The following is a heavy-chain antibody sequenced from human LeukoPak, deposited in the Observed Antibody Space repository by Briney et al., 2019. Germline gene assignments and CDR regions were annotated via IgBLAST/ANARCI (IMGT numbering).Heavy chain of an antibody. CDR2: IYHSGST. CDR1: GYSISSGYY. D-gene: IGHD1-1*01. CDR3: ARELERRGENWFDP. J-gene: IGHJ5*02. V-gene: IGHV4-38-2*02. Sequence: SEILSPTCTVSGYSISSGYYWGWIRQPPGKGLEWIGSIYHSGSTYYNPSLKSRVTISVDTSKNQFSLKLSSVTAADTAVYYCARELERRGENWFDPWGQGTLVTVSS.